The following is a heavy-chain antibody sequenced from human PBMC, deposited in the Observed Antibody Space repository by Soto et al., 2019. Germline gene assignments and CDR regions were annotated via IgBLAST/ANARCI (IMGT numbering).Heavy chain of an antibody. Sequence: QVPLVESGGGVVQPGRSLRLSCAASGFTFSSYAMHWVRQAPGKGLEWVAVLWYDGSNKYYADSVKGRFTISRDNSKNTLYLQMNSLRAEDTAVYYCARDREGYCSRTSCYYYYMDVWGKGATVTVSS. CDR2: LWYDGSNK. CDR3: ARDREGYCSRTSCYYYYMDV. CDR1: GFTFSSYA. J-gene: IGHJ6*03. D-gene: IGHD2-2*01. V-gene: IGHV3-33*01.